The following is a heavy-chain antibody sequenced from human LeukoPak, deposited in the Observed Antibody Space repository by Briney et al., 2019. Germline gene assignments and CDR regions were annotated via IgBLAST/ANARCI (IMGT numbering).Heavy chain of an antibody. Sequence: SQTLSLTCTVSGGSISSSTYYWGWIRQPPGKGLEWIASMYYIGSTYYNPSLKSRVTISVDTSKNQFSLKLSSVTAADTAVYYCARFNRWLHPKDAFDIWGQGTMVTVSS. V-gene: IGHV4-39*07. CDR2: MYYIGST. CDR3: ARFNRWLHPKDAFDI. CDR1: GGSISSSTYY. D-gene: IGHD5-24*01. J-gene: IGHJ3*02.